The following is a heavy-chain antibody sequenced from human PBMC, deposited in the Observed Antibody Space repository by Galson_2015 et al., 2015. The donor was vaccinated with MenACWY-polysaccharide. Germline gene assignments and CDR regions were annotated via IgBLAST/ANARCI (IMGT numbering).Heavy chain of an antibody. Sequence: SLRLSCAASRFTFSTYWMTWVRQAPGKGLEWVANIKPDGSQKNYVDSVKGRFTISRDNARDSLYLQMNSLRAEDTAIYYCARGARWLGDWGQGTLVTVSS. D-gene: IGHD5-12*01. J-gene: IGHJ4*02. CDR3: ARGARWLGD. CDR1: RFTFSTYW. CDR2: IKPDGSQK. V-gene: IGHV3-7*04.